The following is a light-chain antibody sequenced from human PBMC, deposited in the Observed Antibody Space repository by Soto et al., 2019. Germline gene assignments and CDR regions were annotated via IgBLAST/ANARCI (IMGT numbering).Light chain of an antibody. J-gene: IGLJ1*01. CDR2: EGS. Sequence: QSALTQPASVSGSPGQSITISCTGTSSDVGSYRFVSWYQQHPGKAPTLMIYEGSERPSGVSDRFSGSKSGNTASLTISGLQAEDEADYFCCSYAGGSKVFGAGTKGTV. CDR1: SSDVGSYRF. V-gene: IGLV2-23*01. CDR3: CSYAGGSKV.